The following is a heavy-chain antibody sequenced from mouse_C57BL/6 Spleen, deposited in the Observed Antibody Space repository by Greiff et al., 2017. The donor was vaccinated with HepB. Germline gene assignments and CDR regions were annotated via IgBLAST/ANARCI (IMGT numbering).Heavy chain of an antibody. D-gene: IGHD4-1*01. CDR2: IYPGSGST. CDR1: GYTFTSCW. Sequence: QVQLQQPGAELVKPGASVKMSCKASGYTFTSCWITWVKQRPGQGLEWIGDIYPGSGSTNYNEKFKSKATLTVDTSSSTAYMQLSSLTSEDSAVYYCARERTGDWYFDVWGTGTTVTVSS. V-gene: IGHV1-55*01. J-gene: IGHJ1*03. CDR3: ARERTGDWYFDV.